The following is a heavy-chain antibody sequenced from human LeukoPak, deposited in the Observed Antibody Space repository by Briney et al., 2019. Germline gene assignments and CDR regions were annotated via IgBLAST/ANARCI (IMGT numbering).Heavy chain of an antibody. D-gene: IGHD3-16*01. Sequence: PGGSLRLSCAASQLTFSSAWMTWVRQAPGKGLEWVANIKQDGSEKYSVDSVKGRFTISRDNAKNSLYMQMNSLRAEDTAVYYCARVMSASVWRSYGSYYYYYYMDIWGKGTTVTVSS. J-gene: IGHJ6*03. CDR3: ARVMSASVWRSYGSYYYYYYMDI. V-gene: IGHV3-7*01. CDR2: IKQDGSEK. CDR1: QLTFSSAW.